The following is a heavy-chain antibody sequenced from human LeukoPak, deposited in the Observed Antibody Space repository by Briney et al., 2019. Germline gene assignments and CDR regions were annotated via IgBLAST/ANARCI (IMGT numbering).Heavy chain of an antibody. CDR2: ISTSGSTI. CDR3: SKGYGDYEY. Sequence: GGSLRLSCAASGFTFSSYEMNWVRQAQGKGLEWISYISTSGSTIYYADSVKGRFTISRDNAKNSLYLQMNSLRAEDTAVYYCSKGYGDYEYWGQGTLVTVSS. V-gene: IGHV3-48*03. J-gene: IGHJ4*02. CDR1: GFTFSSYE. D-gene: IGHD4-17*01.